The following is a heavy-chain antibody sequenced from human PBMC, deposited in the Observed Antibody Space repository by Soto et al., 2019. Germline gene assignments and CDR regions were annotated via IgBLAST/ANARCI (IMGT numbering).Heavy chain of an antibody. CDR2: IYYSGSA. D-gene: IGHD3-10*01. Sequence: QVQLQESGPGLVKPSVTLSLTCTVSGGSVNNISDYWSWVLQPPGKGLEWIGYIYYSGSADYNTALGSRVTISLDTCKNQFSVKLNSVTTADTAVYYCARGVVFGYYYYHMDLWGQGTTVTVSS. CDR1: GGSVNNISDY. CDR3: ARGVVFGYYYYHMDL. J-gene: IGHJ6*02. V-gene: IGHV4-61*01.